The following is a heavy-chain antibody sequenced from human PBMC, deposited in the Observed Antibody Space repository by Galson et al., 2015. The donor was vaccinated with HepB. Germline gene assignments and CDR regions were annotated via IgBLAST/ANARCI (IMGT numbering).Heavy chain of an antibody. V-gene: IGHV7-4-1*02. CDR2: INTNTGNP. J-gene: IGHJ6*02. CDR3: ASHSLDSGYDFAARAYYGMDV. D-gene: IGHD5-12*01. CDR1: GYTFTSYA. Sequence: SVKVSCKASGYTFTSYAMNWVRQAPGQGLEWMGWINTNTGNPTYAQGFTGRFVFSLDTSVSTAYLQISSLKAEDTAVYYCASHSLDSGYDFAARAYYGMDVWGQGTTVTVSS.